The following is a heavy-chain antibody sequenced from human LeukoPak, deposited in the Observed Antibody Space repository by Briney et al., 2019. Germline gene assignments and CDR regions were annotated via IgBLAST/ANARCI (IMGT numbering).Heavy chain of an antibody. CDR1: GFTFSSYS. Sequence: PGGSLRLSCAASGFTFSSYSMNWVRQAPGKGLEWVSSISSSSSYIYYADSVKGRFTISRDNAKNSLYLQMNSLRAEDTAVYYCARAYYYDSSGYFYSNFDYWGQGTLVTVSS. CDR3: ARAYYYDSSGYFYSNFDY. V-gene: IGHV3-21*01. J-gene: IGHJ4*02. D-gene: IGHD3-22*01. CDR2: ISSSSSYI.